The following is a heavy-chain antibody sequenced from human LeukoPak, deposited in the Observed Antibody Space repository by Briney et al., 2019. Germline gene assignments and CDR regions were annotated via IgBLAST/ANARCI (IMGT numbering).Heavy chain of an antibody. CDR2: ISGGGDQA. V-gene: IGHV3-23*01. CDR1: GFTFTTYA. CDR3: AKDLGLAGPGGGFDV. D-gene: IGHD3/OR15-3a*01. J-gene: IGHJ3*01. Sequence: GGSLRLSCAASGFTFTTYAINWVRQAPGKGLEWISGISGGGDQAYYADSVNGRFIISRDNSKNTVSLQMSSLRAEDTALYYCAKDLGLAGPGGGFDVWGHGTRVAVSS.